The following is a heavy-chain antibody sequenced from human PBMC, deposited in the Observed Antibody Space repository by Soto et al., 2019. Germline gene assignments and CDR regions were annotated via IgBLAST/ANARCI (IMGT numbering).Heavy chain of an antibody. J-gene: IGHJ3*02. D-gene: IGHD5-18*01. Sequence: ASVKVSCKASGGTFSSYAISWVRQAPGQGLEWMGGIIPIFGTAIYAQKFQGRVTITADESTSTAYMELSSLRSEDTAVYYCARVLGQGYSYGHDDFDIWGQGKMV. CDR2: IIPIFGTA. V-gene: IGHV1-69*13. CDR1: GGTFSSYA. CDR3: ARVLGQGYSYGHDDFDI.